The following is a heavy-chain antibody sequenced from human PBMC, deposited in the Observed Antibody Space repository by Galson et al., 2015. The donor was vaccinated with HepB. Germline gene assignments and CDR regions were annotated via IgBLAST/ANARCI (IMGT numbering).Heavy chain of an antibody. CDR1: GFTFSDYY. V-gene: IGHV3-11*01. Sequence: SLRLSCAASGFTFSDYYMTWIRQAPGKGLEWVSYTSGSGTTVDSADSVKGRFTISRDNTKNSLYLQMNSLRVEDTAVYYCARAVTATHYRYYYMDVWGKGTTVTVSS. CDR2: TSGSGTTV. CDR3: ARAVTATHYRYYYMDV. J-gene: IGHJ6*03. D-gene: IGHD2-21*02.